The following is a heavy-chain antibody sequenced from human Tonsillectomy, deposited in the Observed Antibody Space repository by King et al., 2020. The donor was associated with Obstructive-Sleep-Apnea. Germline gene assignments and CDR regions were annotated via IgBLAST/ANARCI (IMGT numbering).Heavy chain of an antibody. V-gene: IGHV4-30-4*01. D-gene: IGHD4-23*01. Sequence: VQLQESGPGLVKPSQTLSLTCAVSGGSLTRGDYYLIWIRQPPAKGLEWIGYISYSGRTYYNPSLKSRVSISVDTSKNHTSLKLSSVTAADTAVYYCARASGTVIRIDYWGQGTLVTVSS. CDR3: ARASGTVIRIDY. CDR1: GGSLTRGDYY. J-gene: IGHJ4*02. CDR2: ISYSGRT.